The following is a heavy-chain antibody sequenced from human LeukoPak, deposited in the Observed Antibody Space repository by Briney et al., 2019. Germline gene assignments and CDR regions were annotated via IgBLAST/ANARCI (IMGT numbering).Heavy chain of an antibody. D-gene: IGHD1-26*01. CDR1: GYTFTGYY. V-gene: IGHV1-2*02. Sequence: ASVKVSCKASGYTFTGYYMHWVRQAPGQGLEWMGWINPNSGGTNYAQKFQGRVTMTRDTSISTAYMELSRLRSDDTAVYYCARSIGGSYPLVDYWGQGTLVTVSS. CDR2: INPNSGGT. J-gene: IGHJ4*02. CDR3: ARSIGGSYPLVDY.